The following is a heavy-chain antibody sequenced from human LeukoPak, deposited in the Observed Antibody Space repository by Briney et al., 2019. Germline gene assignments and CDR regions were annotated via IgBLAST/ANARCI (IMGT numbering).Heavy chain of an antibody. CDR3: ARDRDGYWYFDL. J-gene: IGHJ2*01. V-gene: IGHV4-4*07. CDR2: IYTSGST. CDR1: GGSFSGYY. Sequence: SETLSLTCAVYGGSFSGYYWSWIRQPAGKGLEWIGRIYTSGSTNYNPSLKSRVTMSVDTSKNQFSLKLSSVTAADTAVYYCARDRDGYWYFDLWGRGTLVTVSS. D-gene: IGHD3-10*01.